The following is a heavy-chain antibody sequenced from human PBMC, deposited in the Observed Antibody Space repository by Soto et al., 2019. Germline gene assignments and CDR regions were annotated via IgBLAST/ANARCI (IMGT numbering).Heavy chain of an antibody. V-gene: IGHV1-3*05. Sequence: QVKLVQSGAEEKKPGASVKVSCKASGYTFTSYAMHWVRQAPGQRLEWMRWINAGNGNTKYSQKFPGRVTITRNTPASTGYRERSSLRSVDTAVNYCARDTLFDYWGQGTLVTVSS. CDR1: GYTFTSYA. CDR3: ARDTLFDY. J-gene: IGHJ4*02. CDR2: INAGNGNT.